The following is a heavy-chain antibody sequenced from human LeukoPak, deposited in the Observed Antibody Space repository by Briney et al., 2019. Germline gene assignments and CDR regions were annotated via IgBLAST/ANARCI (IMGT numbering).Heavy chain of an antibody. Sequence: GGSLRLSCAASGFTFSSYAMSWVRQAPGKGLEWVSAISGTVGSTYYADSVKGRFTISRDNSENPLYLQMNSLRAEDTAVYYCAKDRGSIAVAGIDYWGQGTLVTVSS. J-gene: IGHJ4*02. CDR1: GFTFSSYA. V-gene: IGHV3-23*01. CDR3: AKDRGSIAVAGIDY. CDR2: ISGTVGST. D-gene: IGHD6-19*01.